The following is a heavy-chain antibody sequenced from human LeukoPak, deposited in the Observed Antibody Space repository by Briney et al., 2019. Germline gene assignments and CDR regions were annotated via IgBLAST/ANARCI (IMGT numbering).Heavy chain of an antibody. CDR3: ARDSSSSWYGVSDY. V-gene: IGHV4-59*01. D-gene: IGHD6-13*01. Sequence: SETLSLTCTVPGGSISSSYWSWIRQPPGKGLEWIGYIYYSGSTNYNPSLKSRVTISVDTSKNQFSLKLSSVTAADTAVYYCARDSSSSWYGVSDYWGQGTLVTVSS. CDR1: GGSISSSY. J-gene: IGHJ4*02. CDR2: IYYSGST.